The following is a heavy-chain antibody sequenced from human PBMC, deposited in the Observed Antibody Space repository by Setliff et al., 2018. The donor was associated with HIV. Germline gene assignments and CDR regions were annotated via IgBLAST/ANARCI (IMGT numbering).Heavy chain of an antibody. CDR1: GVSISNYY. CDR3: ASAPLYFYDGSGHLKY. Sequence: SETLSLTCTVSGVSISNYYWNWIRQPPGKGLEWIGYIFTSVDTNYNPSLRSRVTLSVDTSKNQVSLKLGSVTAAYTAVYFCASAPLYFYDGSGHLKYWGQGSQVTVSS. D-gene: IGHD3-22*01. J-gene: IGHJ4*02. V-gene: IGHV4-4*09. CDR2: IFTSVDT.